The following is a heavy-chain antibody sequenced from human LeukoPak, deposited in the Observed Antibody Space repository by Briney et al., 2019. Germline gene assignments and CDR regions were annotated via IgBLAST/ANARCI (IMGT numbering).Heavy chain of an antibody. V-gene: IGHV4-39*01. CDR3: ARQDYYDSSGYYDLPLFDY. D-gene: IGHD3-22*01. Sequence: SEILSLTCTVSGGSISSSSYYWGWIRQPPGKGLEWIGSIYYSGSTYYNPSLKSRVTISVDTSKNQFSLKLSSVTAADTAVYYCARQDYYDSSGYYDLPLFDYWGQGTLVTVSS. J-gene: IGHJ4*02. CDR1: GGSISSSSYY. CDR2: IYYSGST.